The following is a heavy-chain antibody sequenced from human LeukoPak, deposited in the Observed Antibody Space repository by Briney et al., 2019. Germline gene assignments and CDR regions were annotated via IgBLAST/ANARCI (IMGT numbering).Heavy chain of an antibody. CDR3: ARGRYSGTTYYFDY. D-gene: IGHD5-12*01. CDR2: IKKDGSET. CDR1: GFTFSTSW. V-gene: IGHV3-7*03. J-gene: IGHJ4*02. Sequence: GGSPRLSCAASGFTFSTSWMSWVRQVPGKGLEWVANIKKDGSETYYVDSVKGRFTISRDNAKNSLYLQMNSLRAEDTATYYCARGRYSGTTYYFDYWGQGTLVTVSS.